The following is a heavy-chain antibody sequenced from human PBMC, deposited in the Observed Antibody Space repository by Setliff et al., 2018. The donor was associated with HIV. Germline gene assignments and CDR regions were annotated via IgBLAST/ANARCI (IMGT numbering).Heavy chain of an antibody. CDR1: GGSISSDDYY. Sequence: SETLSLTCTVSGGSISSDDYYWNWIRQPPGKGLEWIGYITYSGSAYYNPSLKSRVTISVDTSKNQFSLRLTSVTAADTAMYYCARDRCGGSCPFDYWGQGMLVTVSS. CDR2: ITYSGSA. D-gene: IGHD2-15*01. CDR3: ARDRCGGSCPFDY. V-gene: IGHV4-30-4*08. J-gene: IGHJ4*02.